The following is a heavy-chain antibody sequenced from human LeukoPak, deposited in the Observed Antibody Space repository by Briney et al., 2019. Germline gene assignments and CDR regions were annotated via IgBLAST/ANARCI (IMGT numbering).Heavy chain of an antibody. J-gene: IGHJ4*02. Sequence: SETLSLTCAVYGGSFSGYYWSWIRQPPGKGLEWIGEINHSGSTNYNPSLKSRVTISVDTSKNQFSLKLSSVTAADTAVYYCARAGDSSDYGDYWGQGTLVSVSS. V-gene: IGHV4-34*01. CDR3: ARAGDSSDYGDY. CDR2: INHSGST. CDR1: GGSFSGYY. D-gene: IGHD3-22*01.